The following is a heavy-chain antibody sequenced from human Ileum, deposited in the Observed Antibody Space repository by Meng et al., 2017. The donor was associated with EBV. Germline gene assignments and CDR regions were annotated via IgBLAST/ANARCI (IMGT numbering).Heavy chain of an antibody. D-gene: IGHD5-24*01. V-gene: IGHV1-8*01. Sequence: QVQLVQSGAEGKKPGASVKVSCKASGYTFTNYDISWVRQATGQGLEWMGWMNPKTGTAHYAQKFQGRVSMTRDTSITTAYMELSSLTSEDTAVYYCVRTLERGDYWGPGTLVNVSS. CDR1: GYTFTNYD. CDR3: VRTLERGDY. CDR2: MNPKTGTA. J-gene: IGHJ4*02.